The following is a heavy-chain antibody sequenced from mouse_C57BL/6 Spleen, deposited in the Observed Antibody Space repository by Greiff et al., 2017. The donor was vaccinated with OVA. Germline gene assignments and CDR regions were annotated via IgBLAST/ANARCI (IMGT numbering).Heavy chain of an antibody. CDR3: ARETVVARYFDV. CDR2: ISSGGSYT. J-gene: IGHJ1*03. Sequence: EVHLVESGGDLVKPGGSLKLSCAASGFTFSSYGMSWVRQTPDKRLEWVATISSGGSYTYYPDSVTGRFTISRDNAKNTLYLQMSSLKSEDAAMYYCARETVVARYFDVWGTGTTVTVSS. V-gene: IGHV5-6*01. CDR1: GFTFSSYG. D-gene: IGHD1-1*01.